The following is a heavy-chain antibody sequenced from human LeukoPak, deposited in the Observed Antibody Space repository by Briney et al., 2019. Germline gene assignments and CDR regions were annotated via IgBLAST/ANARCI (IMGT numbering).Heavy chain of an antibody. D-gene: IGHD4/OR15-4a*01. CDR3: ARRKEVQTTFDY. CDR1: GFVFSNYW. CDR2: IKEDGSET. Sequence: GGSLRLSCVASGFVFSNYWMGWVRRAPGKGLEWVANIKEDGSETYYVDSVKGRFTISRDNAKNSLDLQMNSLRDEDMAVYYCARRKEVQTTFDYWGQGTLVTVSS. V-gene: IGHV3-7*01. J-gene: IGHJ4*02.